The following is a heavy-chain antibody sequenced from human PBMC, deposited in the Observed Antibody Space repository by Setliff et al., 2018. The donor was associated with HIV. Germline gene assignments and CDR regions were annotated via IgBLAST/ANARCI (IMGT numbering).Heavy chain of an antibody. D-gene: IGHD3-10*01. CDR3: ARGYGSGSFYFTNWFDP. CDR1: GFTFSNFA. V-gene: IGHV3-30*04. Sequence: PGGSLRLSCAASGFTFSNFALHWVRQAPGKGLEWVAVISYDGSNKYYADSVKGRFTISRDNSKNSLYLQMNSLRAEDTAVYYCARGYGSGSFYFTNWFDPWGQGTLVTSPQ. J-gene: IGHJ5*02. CDR2: ISYDGSNK.